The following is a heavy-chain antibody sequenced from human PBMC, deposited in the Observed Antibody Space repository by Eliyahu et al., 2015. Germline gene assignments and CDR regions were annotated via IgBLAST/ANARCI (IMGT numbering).Heavy chain of an antibody. V-gene: IGHV2-70*04. J-gene: IGHJ3*02. CDR2: IDWDDDK. CDR1: GFSLSTSGMR. CDR3: ARIPSGSYHHDAFDI. Sequence: QVTLKESGPALVKPTQTLPLTCTFSGFSLSTSGMRXSWIRQPPGKALEWLARIDWDDDKFYSTSLKTRLTISKDTSKNQVVLTMTNMDPVDTATYYCARIPSGSYHHDAFDIWGQGTMVTVSS. D-gene: IGHD1-26*01.